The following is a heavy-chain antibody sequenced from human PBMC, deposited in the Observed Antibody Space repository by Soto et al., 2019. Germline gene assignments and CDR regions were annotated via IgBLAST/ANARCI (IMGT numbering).Heavy chain of an antibody. CDR2: ISSSSSTI. CDR1: GFTFSSYS. V-gene: IGHV3-48*02. CDR3: ARDPPSSNYDSSGYYPEYFQH. J-gene: IGHJ1*01. Sequence: PGGSLRLSCAASGFTFSSYSMNLVRQAPGKGLEWVSYISSSSSTIYYTDSVKGRFTISRDNAKNSLYLQMYSLRDEDTAVYYCARDPPSSNYDSSGYYPEYFQHWGQGTLVTVSS. D-gene: IGHD3-22*01.